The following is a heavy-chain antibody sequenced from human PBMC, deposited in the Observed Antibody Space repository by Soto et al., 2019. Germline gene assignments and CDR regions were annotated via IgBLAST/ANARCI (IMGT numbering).Heavy chain of an antibody. D-gene: IGHD3-3*01. CDR3: ATNKAYYDFWSGYAVYGMDV. Sequence: GASVKVSCKVSGYTLTELSMHWVRQAPGKGLEWMGGFDPEDGETIYAQKFQGRVTMTEDTSTDTAYMELSSLRSEDTAVYYCATNKAYYDFWSGYAVYGMDVWGQGTTVTVS. CDR2: FDPEDGET. CDR1: GYTLTELS. V-gene: IGHV1-24*01. J-gene: IGHJ6*02.